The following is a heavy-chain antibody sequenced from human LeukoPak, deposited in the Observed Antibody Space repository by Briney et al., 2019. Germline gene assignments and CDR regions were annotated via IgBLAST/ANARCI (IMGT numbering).Heavy chain of an antibody. CDR3: ASRKLGNDY. CDR1: GGSINSYY. V-gene: IGHV4-59*01. Sequence: SETLSLTCTVSGGSINSYYWSWIRQSPGKGLEWIGYIYHTGSTSYGPSLKSRVTISADTSQNQFSLKLSSVTAADTAVYYCASRKLGNDYWGQGTLVTVSS. CDR2: IYHTGST. D-gene: IGHD7-27*01. J-gene: IGHJ4*02.